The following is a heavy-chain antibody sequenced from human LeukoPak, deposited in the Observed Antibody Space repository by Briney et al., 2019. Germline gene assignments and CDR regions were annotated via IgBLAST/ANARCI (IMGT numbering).Heavy chain of an antibody. CDR1: GGSFSGYY. CDR2: INHSGST. D-gene: IGHD3-22*01. CDR3: ARGERYYYDSSGYPLDY. Sequence: SETLSLTCAVYGGSFSGYYWSWIRQPPGKGLEWIGEINHSGSTNYNPSLRSRVTISVDTSKNQFSLKLSSVTAADTAVYYCARGERYYYDSSGYPLDYWGQGTLVTVSS. J-gene: IGHJ4*02. V-gene: IGHV4-34*01.